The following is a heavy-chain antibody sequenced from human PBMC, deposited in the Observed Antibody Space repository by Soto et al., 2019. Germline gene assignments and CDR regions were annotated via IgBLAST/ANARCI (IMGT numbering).Heavy chain of an antibody. CDR3: ATLTADF. CDR2: VYWDDDK. V-gene: IGHV2-5*02. J-gene: IGHJ4*02. Sequence: ITLEESGPTLVKPTETLTLTCTFSGFSLTTGVGVGWVRQPPGKPLEWLALVYWDDDKHYTPSLMSRLTITKDISKGQVVLTMTNMDPVDTATYYCATLTADFWGPGTLVTVSS. CDR1: GFSLTTGVG.